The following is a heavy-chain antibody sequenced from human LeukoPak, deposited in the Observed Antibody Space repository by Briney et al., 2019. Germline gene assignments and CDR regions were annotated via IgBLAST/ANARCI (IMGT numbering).Heavy chain of an antibody. CDR3: ARVFYGDYIRWFDP. CDR1: GGSISSSNW. Sequence: SETLSLTCAVSGGSISSSNWWSWVRQPPGKGLEWIGEIYHSGSTNYNPSLKSRVTISVDKSKNRFSLKLSSVTAADTAVYYCARVFYGDYIRWFDPWGQGTLVTVSS. D-gene: IGHD4-17*01. CDR2: IYHSGST. V-gene: IGHV4-4*02. J-gene: IGHJ5*02.